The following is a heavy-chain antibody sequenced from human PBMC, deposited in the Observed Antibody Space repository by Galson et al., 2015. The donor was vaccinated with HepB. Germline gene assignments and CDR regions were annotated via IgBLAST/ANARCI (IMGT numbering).Heavy chain of an antibody. D-gene: IGHD4-17*01. CDR3: ARDLTTVTTAYFQH. CDR1: GFSFSDYS. CDR2: ISSCSRYI. J-gene: IGHJ1*01. Sequence: SLRLSCAASGFSFSDYSMNWVRQAPGKGLEWVSSISSCSRYIYYADSVKGRFTISRDNAKNSLYVQMNSLRAEDTAVYYCARDLTTVTTAYFQHWGQGTLVTVSS. V-gene: IGHV3-21*01.